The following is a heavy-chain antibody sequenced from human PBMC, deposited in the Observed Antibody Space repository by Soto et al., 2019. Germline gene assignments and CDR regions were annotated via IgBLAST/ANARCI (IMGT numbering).Heavy chain of an antibody. Sequence: GGSLRLSCAASGFTFSDYYMSWIRHAPGKGLEWVSYINSRSSSTNYADSVKGRFTISRDNSKNTLYLQMNSLRAEDTAVYYCARDLASTTIPNYWGQGTLVTVSS. CDR2: INSRSSST. D-gene: IGHD4-17*01. J-gene: IGHJ4*02. CDR3: ARDLASTTIPNY. V-gene: IGHV3-11*06. CDR1: GFTFSDYY.